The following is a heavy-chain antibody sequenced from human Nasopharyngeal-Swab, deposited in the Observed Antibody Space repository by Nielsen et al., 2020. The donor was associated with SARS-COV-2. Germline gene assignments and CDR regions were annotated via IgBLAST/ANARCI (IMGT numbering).Heavy chain of an antibody. V-gene: IGHV3-48*01. J-gene: IGHJ4*02. Sequence: GESLKISCAASGFTFSSYSMNWVRQAPGKGLEWVSYISSSSSTIYYADSVKGRFTISRDNAKNSLYLQMNSLRGEDTAVYYCARGGSADYWGQGTLVTVSS. D-gene: IGHD6-25*01. CDR3: ARGGSADY. CDR1: GFTFSSYS. CDR2: ISSSSSTI.